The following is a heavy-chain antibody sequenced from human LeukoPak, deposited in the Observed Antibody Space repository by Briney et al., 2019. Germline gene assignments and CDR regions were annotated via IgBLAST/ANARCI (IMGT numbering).Heavy chain of an antibody. J-gene: IGHJ6*04. V-gene: IGHV3-21*04. CDR3: ASLRDDYSNLDV. CDR1: GFTFSSDA. CDR2: ISSSSSYI. Sequence: PGGSPRLSCAASGFTFSSDAMSWVRQAPGKGLEWVSSISSSSSYIYYADSVKGRFTISRDNAKNSLYLQMNSLRAEDTAVYYCASLRDDYSNLDVWGKGTTVTVSS. D-gene: IGHD4-11*01.